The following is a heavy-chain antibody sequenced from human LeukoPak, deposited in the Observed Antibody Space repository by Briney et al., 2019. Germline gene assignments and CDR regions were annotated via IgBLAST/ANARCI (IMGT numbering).Heavy chain of an antibody. CDR3: ARTFGFYYYYYMDV. V-gene: IGHV4-34*01. CDR2: INHSGST. J-gene: IGHJ6*03. CDR1: GGSFSGYY. D-gene: IGHD3-10*01. Sequence: SETLSLTCAVYGGSFSGYYWSWIRQPPGKGLEWIGEINHSGSTNYNPSLKSRVTISVDTSKNQFSLKLSSVTAADTAVYYCARTFGFYYYYYMDVWGEGTTVTVSS.